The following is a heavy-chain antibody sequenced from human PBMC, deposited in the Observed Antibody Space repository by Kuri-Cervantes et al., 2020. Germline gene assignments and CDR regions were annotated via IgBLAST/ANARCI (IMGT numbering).Heavy chain of an antibody. CDR2: IIPILGIA. J-gene: IGHJ4*02. Sequence: SVKVSCKASGGTFSSYTISWVRQAPGQGLEWMGRIIPILGIANYAQKFQGRVTITADKSTSTAYMELSSLRSEDTAVYYCAREAQLRAYDFWSGYYRTGSLSEFDYWGQGTLVTVSS. CDR1: GGTFSSYT. D-gene: IGHD3-3*01. V-gene: IGHV1-69*04. CDR3: AREAQLRAYDFWSGYYRTGSLSEFDY.